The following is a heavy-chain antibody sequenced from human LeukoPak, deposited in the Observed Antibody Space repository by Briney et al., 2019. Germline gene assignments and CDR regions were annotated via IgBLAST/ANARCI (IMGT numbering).Heavy chain of an antibody. J-gene: IGHJ5*02. CDR1: GGSISSSSYY. V-gene: IGHV4-39*07. CDR3: ARGRTYYYDSSGYYNWFDP. Sequence: PSETLSLTCTVPGGSISSSSYYWGWIRQPPGKGLEWIGSIYYSGSTYYNPSLKSRVTISVDTSKNQFSLKLSSVTAADTAVYYCARGRTYYYDSSGYYNWFDPWGQGTLVTVSS. CDR2: IYYSGST. D-gene: IGHD3-22*01.